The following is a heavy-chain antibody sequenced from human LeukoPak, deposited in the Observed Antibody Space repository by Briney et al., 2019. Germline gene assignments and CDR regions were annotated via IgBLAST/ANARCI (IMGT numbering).Heavy chain of an antibody. Sequence: PSETLSLTCTVSGGSISSSSYYWGWIRQPPGKGLEWIGSIYYSGSTYYNPSLKSRVTISVDTSKNQFSLKLSSVTAADTAVYYCARDHGSSSWYVDYWGQGTLVTVSS. CDR1: GGSISSSSYY. CDR3: ARDHGSSSWYVDY. CDR2: IYYSGST. V-gene: IGHV4-39*02. D-gene: IGHD6-13*01. J-gene: IGHJ4*02.